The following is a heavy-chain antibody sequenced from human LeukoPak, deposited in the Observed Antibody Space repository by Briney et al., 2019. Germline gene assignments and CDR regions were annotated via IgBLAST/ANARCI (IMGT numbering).Heavy chain of an antibody. CDR2: IDPNSGGT. CDR3: AREYYYGSGNYYNRIDY. Sequence: ASVKVSCKASGYTFTGYYMHWVRQAPGQGLEWTGWIDPNSGGTNYAQKFQGRVTMTRDTSISTAYMVLNRLRSDDTAVYYCAREYYYGSGNYYNRIDYWGQGTLVTVSS. V-gene: IGHV1-2*02. J-gene: IGHJ4*02. CDR1: GYTFTGYY. D-gene: IGHD3-10*01.